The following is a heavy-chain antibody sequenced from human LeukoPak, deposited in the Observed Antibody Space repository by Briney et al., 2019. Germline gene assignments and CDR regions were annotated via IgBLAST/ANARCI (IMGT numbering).Heavy chain of an antibody. CDR1: GFTFSSYS. V-gene: IGHV3-21*01. Sequence: GRTLRLFRAASGFTFSSYSMNWVRQAPGKGLEWVSSISSSSSYIYYADSVKGRFTISRDNAKHSLYLQMNSLRAEDTAVYYCAREYSSGWYGDIDYWGQGTLVTVSS. D-gene: IGHD6-19*01. J-gene: IGHJ4*02. CDR2: ISSSSSYI. CDR3: AREYSSGWYGDIDY.